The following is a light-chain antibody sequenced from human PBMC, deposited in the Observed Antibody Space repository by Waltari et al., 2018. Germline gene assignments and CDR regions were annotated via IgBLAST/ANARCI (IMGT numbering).Light chain of an antibody. V-gene: IGKV2D-29*01. Sequence: EIVLTQTPLSLSFTPGPPASISCKSSLSLLHSDGETLLYWYLQKPGQPPHLLIYEVSNRLSEVPDRFSGSGSGKDLKMKIRRVEDEDVGTYYCVQSIKIPITFGNGTKMDI. CDR2: EVS. CDR3: VQSIKIPIT. J-gene: IGKJ3*01. CDR1: LSLLHSDGETL.